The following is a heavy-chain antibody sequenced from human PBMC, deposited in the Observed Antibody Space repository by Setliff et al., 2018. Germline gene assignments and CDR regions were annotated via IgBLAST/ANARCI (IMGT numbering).Heavy chain of an antibody. Sequence: SETLSLTCTVSGGSIINYYWSWIRQPPGKGLEWIGYIYYSGNTNYNPSLKSRVTISVDTSKNQFSLKLSSVTAADTAVYFCARGYYNFLSGYYTPYYFDYWGQGTLVTVSS. CDR1: GGSIINYY. V-gene: IGHV4-59*01. CDR3: ARGYYNFLSGYYTPYYFDY. D-gene: IGHD3-3*01. CDR2: IYYSGNT. J-gene: IGHJ4*02.